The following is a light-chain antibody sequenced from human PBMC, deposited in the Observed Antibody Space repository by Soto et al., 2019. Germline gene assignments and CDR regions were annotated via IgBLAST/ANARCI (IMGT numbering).Light chain of an antibody. CDR3: QQYEKWPPSIT. J-gene: IGKJ5*01. CDR1: QSVNSN. Sequence: EIVMTQAPATLSVSPWERATLSCRASQSVNSNVAWYQHKPGQAPRLLIYGASTRATGISARFSGSGSGTEFTLTISSLQSEDFAVYYCQQYEKWPPSITFGQGTRLEIK. V-gene: IGKV3-15*01. CDR2: GAS.